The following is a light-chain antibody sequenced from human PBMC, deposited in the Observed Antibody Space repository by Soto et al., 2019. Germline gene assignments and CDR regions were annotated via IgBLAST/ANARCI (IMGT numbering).Light chain of an antibody. CDR2: GAS. CDR1: QSVSTN. J-gene: IGKJ2*01. Sequence: EIVWTQSPATLSVSPGERATPSCRASQSVSTNLAWYQQKPGQAPRLLIYGASTRATGIPARFSGSGSGTEFTLTISSLQSEDFAVYYCQQYNNWPPLYTFGQGTKLEIK. CDR3: QQYNNWPPLYT. V-gene: IGKV3-15*01.